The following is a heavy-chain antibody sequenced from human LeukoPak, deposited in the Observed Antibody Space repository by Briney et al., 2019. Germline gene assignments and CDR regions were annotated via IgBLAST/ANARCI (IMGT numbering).Heavy chain of an antibody. CDR2: ISSSSSTI. D-gene: IGHD1-26*01. V-gene: IGHV3-48*04. CDR3: ATWSNAWEFDY. Sequence: PGGSLRLSCAASGFTFSSYSMNWVRRAPGKGLEWVSYISSSSSTIYYADSVTGRFSISRDNTKNSLYLQMSSLRAEDTAVYYCATWSNAWEFDYWGQGTPVSVSS. J-gene: IGHJ4*02. CDR1: GFTFSSYS.